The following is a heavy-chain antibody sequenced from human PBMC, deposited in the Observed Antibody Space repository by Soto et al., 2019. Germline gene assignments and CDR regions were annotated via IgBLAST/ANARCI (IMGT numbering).Heavy chain of an antibody. Sequence: PSETLSLTCTVSGGSISRGGYYWSWIRQHPGKGLEWIGYIYYSGSTYYNPSLKSRVTISVDTSKNQFPLKLSSVTAADTAVYYCARGGMPVSVTTFGFDNWFDPWGQGTLVTVSS. V-gene: IGHV4-31*03. CDR1: GGSISRGGYY. CDR3: ARGGMPVSVTTFGFDNWFDP. D-gene: IGHD3-16*01. CDR2: IYYSGST. J-gene: IGHJ5*02.